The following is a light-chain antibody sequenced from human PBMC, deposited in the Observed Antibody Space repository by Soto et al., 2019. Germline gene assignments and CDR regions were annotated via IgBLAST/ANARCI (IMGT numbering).Light chain of an antibody. V-gene: IGLV1-44*01. CDR3: AAWDGSLNGVV. J-gene: IGLJ2*01. Sequence: QSMLTQPPSASGAPGQRVTISCSGSSSNIGANTVNWYQHLPGTAPKLLIHTNNQRASGVPDRFSGSKSGTSASLAISGLQSEDDADFYCAAWDGSLNGVVFGGGTKLTVL. CDR1: SSNIGANT. CDR2: TNN.